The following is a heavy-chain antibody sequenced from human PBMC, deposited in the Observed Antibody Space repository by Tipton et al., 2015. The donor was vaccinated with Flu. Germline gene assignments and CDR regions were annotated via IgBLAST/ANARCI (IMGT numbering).Heavy chain of an antibody. CDR2: VYTSGST. CDR3: ARSGSYHHYYFDL. J-gene: IGHJ2*01. CDR1: GGSISSGSYY. D-gene: IGHD1-26*01. V-gene: IGHV4-61*02. Sequence: TLSLTCTVSGGSISSGSYYWSWIRQPAGKGLEWIGRVYTSGSTNYNPSLKSRVTMSVDTSRNQFSLSLTSVTAADAAIYYCARSGSYHHYYFDLWGRGTLVSVSS.